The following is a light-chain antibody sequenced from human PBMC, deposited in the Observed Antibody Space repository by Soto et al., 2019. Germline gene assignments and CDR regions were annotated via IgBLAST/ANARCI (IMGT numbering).Light chain of an antibody. CDR1: QSVSNNY. CDR3: RQYGRSLGLA. V-gene: IGKV3-20*01. CDR2: GAS. Sequence: DIVLTQSPGTLSLSPGDRATLSCRASQSVSNNYLAWYQQKPGQAPSHLIHGASNRATGIPDRFSGSGSGTDFTLTISRLEPEDFAVYYCRQYGRSLGLAFGGGTKVDIK. J-gene: IGKJ4*01.